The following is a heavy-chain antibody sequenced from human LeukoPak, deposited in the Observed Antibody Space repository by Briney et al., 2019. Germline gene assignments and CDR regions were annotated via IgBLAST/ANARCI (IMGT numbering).Heavy chain of an antibody. D-gene: IGHD5-12*01. V-gene: IGHV1-18*01. Sequence: ASVKVSRKASGYTVTSYGISWVRQAPGQGLEWMGWISAYNGNTNYAQKLQGRVTMTTDTSTSTAYMELRSLRSDDTAVYYCARGVSSGGLLAFDYWGQGTLVTVSS. CDR1: GYTVTSYG. J-gene: IGHJ4*02. CDR2: ISAYNGNT. CDR3: ARGVSSGGLLAFDY.